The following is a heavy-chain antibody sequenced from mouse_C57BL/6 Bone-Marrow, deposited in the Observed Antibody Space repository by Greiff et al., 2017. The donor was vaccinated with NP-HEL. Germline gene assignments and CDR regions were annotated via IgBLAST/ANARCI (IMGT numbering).Heavy chain of an antibody. CDR2: ISNLAYSI. D-gene: IGHD1-1*01. J-gene: IGHJ1*03. Sequence: EVHLVESGGGLVQPGGSLKLSCAASGFTFSDYGMAWVRQAPRKGPEWVAFISNLAYSIYYADTVTGRFTISRENAKNTLYLEMSSLRSEDTAMYYGARRGYGSSYWYFDVWGTGTTVTVSS. CDR1: GFTFSDYG. V-gene: IGHV5-15*01. CDR3: ARRGYGSSYWYFDV.